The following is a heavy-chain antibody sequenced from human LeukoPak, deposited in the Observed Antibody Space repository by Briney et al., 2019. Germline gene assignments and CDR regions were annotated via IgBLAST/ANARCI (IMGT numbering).Heavy chain of an antibody. Sequence: ETLSLTCAVYGGSFSGYYWSWIRQPPGKGLEWVSVIYSGGSTYYADSVKGRFTISRDISKNTLYLQMNSLRAEDTAVYYCARGSGSYYWFDYWGQGTLVTVSS. J-gene: IGHJ4*02. CDR1: GGSFSGYY. CDR2: IYSGGST. CDR3: ARGSGSYYWFDY. D-gene: IGHD1-26*01. V-gene: IGHV3-66*01.